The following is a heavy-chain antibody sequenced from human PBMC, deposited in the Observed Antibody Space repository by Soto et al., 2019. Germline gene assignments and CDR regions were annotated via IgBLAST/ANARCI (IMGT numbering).Heavy chain of an antibody. CDR2: INPNSGGT. CDR1: GYTFTGYY. V-gene: IGHV1-2*04. CDR3: ARDSSLRGLGFLEWLFDY. Sequence: ASVKVSCKASGYTFTGYYMHWVRQAPGQGLEWMGWINPNSGGTNYAQKFQGWVTMTRDTSISTAYMELSRLRSDDTAVYYCARDSSLRGLGFLEWLFDYWGQGTLVTVSS. D-gene: IGHD3-3*02. J-gene: IGHJ4*02.